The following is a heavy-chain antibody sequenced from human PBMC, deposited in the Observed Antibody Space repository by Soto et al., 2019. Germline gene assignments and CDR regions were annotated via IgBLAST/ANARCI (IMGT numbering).Heavy chain of an antibody. CDR2: IIPIFGTA. J-gene: IGHJ2*01. V-gene: IGHV1-69*12. CDR3: ERGNHRWLQLWYFDL. Sequence: QVQLVQSGAEVKKPGSSVTVSCKASGGTFSSYTISWVRQAPGQVLEWMGGIIPIFGTANYAQKFQGRVTITADESTSTAYMELSSLRSEDTAVYYCERGNHRWLQLWYFDLWGRGTLVTVSS. D-gene: IGHD5-12*01. CDR1: GGTFSSYT.